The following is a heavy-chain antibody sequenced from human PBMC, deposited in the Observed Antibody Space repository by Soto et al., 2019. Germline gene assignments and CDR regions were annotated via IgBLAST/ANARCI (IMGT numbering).Heavy chain of an antibody. CDR3: AIEEVSRAFGVVVQYGMDV. J-gene: IGHJ6*02. CDR1: GGSISSYY. Sequence: SETLSLTCTVSGGSISSYYWSWIRQPPGKGLEWIGYIYYSGSTNYNPSLKSRVTISVDTSKNQFSLKLSSVTAADTAVYFCAIEEVSRAFGVVVQYGMDVWGQGTTVTVS. V-gene: IGHV4-59*01. D-gene: IGHD3-3*01. CDR2: IYYSGST.